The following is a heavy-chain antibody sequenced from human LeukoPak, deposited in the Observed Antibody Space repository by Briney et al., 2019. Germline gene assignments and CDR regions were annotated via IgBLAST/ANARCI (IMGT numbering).Heavy chain of an antibody. D-gene: IGHD2-8*01. CDR1: GFTFSSYA. CDR2: ISYGGSNK. J-gene: IGHJ5*02. CDR3: ARDYMMVNWFDP. V-gene: IGHV3-30-3*01. Sequence: PGRSLRLSCAASGFTFSSYAMHWVRQAPGKGLEWVAVISYGGSNKYYADSVKGRFTISRDNSKNTLYLQMNSLRAEDTAVYYCARDYMMVNWFDPWGQGTLVTVSS.